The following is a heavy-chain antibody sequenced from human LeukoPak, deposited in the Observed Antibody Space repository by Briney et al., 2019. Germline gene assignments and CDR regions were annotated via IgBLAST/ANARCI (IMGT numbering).Heavy chain of an antibody. CDR1: GFTLSSYA. D-gene: IGHD3-9*01. J-gene: IGHJ4*02. CDR2: ISGSGGST. Sequence: PGGSLLLSCAASGFTLSSYAMSWVRQAPGKGLEWVSAISGSGGSTYYADSVKGRFTISRDNSKNTLYLQMNSLRAEDTAVYYCAKDSLDWLHPYFDYWGQGTLVTVSS. CDR3: AKDSLDWLHPYFDY. V-gene: IGHV3-23*01.